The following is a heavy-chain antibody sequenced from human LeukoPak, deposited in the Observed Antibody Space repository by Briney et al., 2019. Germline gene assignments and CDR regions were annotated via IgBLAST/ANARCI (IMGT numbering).Heavy chain of an antibody. CDR1: GGSISSHY. Sequence: TSETLSLTCTVSGGSISSHYWSWVRQPPGKGLEWIGYVLDNVRTKDNPSLNSRFTLSADTSKNQFSLRLTSVTAADTAVYYCATINRGNIFGFFDFWGQGILVTVSS. D-gene: IGHD5-18*01. V-gene: IGHV4-59*11. CDR2: VLDNVRT. J-gene: IGHJ4*02. CDR3: ATINRGNIFGFFDF.